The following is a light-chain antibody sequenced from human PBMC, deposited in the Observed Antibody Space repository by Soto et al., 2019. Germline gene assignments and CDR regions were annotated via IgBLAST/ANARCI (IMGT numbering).Light chain of an antibody. Sequence: EIVLTQSPGTLSLSPGERATLSCRASQSSSSNSLGWYQQKPGQAPRLLIYAASIRATGIPDRFSGSGSGTDFTLTISRLEPEDFAIYYCQYYGSSPLTFGGGTKVEI. V-gene: IGKV3-20*01. CDR3: QYYGSSPLT. CDR1: QSSSSNS. CDR2: AAS. J-gene: IGKJ4*01.